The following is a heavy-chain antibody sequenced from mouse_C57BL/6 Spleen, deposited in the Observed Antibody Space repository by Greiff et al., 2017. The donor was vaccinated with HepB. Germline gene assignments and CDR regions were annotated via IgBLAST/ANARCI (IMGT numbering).Heavy chain of an antibody. D-gene: IGHD2-3*01. V-gene: IGHV1-50*01. CDR3: ARNYDGYYGGFAY. J-gene: IGHJ3*01. CDR1: GYTFTSYW. Sequence: QVQLQQPGAELVKPGASVKLSCKASGYTFTSYWMQWVKQRPGQGLEWIGEIDPSDSYTNYNQKFKGKATLTVDTSSSTAYMQLSSLTSEDSAVYYCARNYDGYYGGFAYWGQGTLVTVSA. CDR2: IDPSDSYT.